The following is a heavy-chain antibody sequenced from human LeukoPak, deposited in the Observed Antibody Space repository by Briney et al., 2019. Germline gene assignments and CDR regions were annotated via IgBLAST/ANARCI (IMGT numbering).Heavy chain of an antibody. CDR2: THHSGTT. CDR3: ARHSADRAFDI. CDR1: GVSIGGYY. D-gene: IGHD6-25*01. J-gene: IGHJ3*02. Sequence: PSETLSLTCTVSGVSIGGYYWSWLRQPPGKGLEWLGYTHHSGTTNYNPSVGSRLTTSVDTSRKQVSLKLSSVTAADTAVYYCARHSADRAFDIWGQGTMDTVSS. V-gene: IGHV4-59*08.